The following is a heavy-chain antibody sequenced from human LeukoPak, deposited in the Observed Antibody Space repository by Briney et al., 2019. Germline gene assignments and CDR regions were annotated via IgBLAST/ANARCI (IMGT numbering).Heavy chain of an antibody. V-gene: IGHV3-30*18. CDR2: ISYDGSDK. CDR1: GFTFSGYW. CDR3: AKAPRPWVGGATGSRYYFHY. J-gene: IGHJ4*02. Sequence: GGSLRLSCEASGFTFSGYWMHWVRQAPGKGLEWVAVISYDGSDKYFADSVKGRFTISRDNSKNTLYLQMNSLRAEDTAVYYCAKAPRPWVGGATGSRYYFHYWGQGTLVTVSS. D-gene: IGHD1-26*01.